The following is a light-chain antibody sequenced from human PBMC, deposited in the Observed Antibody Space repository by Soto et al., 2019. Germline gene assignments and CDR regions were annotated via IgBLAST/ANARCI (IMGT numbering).Light chain of an antibody. J-gene: IGKJ1*01. CDR1: QSVSSSY. CDR3: QQYGSLWT. V-gene: IGKV3-20*01. Sequence: EIVLTQSPGTLSLSPGERDTLSCRASQSVSSSYLAWYQQKPGQAPRLLIYGASSRATGMPDRFSGSGSGTDFTLTISRLEPEDFAVYYCQQYGSLWTFGQGTKVEIK. CDR2: GAS.